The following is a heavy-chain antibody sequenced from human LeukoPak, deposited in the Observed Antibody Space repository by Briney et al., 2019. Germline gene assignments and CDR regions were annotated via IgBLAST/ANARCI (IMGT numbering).Heavy chain of an antibody. CDR1: GFTFSSYS. D-gene: IGHD2-15*01. Sequence: GGSLRLSCAASGFTFSSYSMNWVRQAPGKGLEWVSSISSSSLYIYYADSVKGRFTISRDNAKNSLFLQMNSLRAEDTAAYYCARGEMRYCSGGYCYDYCGQGTLVTVSS. V-gene: IGHV3-21*01. J-gene: IGHJ4*02. CDR3: ARGEMRYCSGGYCYDY. CDR2: ISSSSLYI.